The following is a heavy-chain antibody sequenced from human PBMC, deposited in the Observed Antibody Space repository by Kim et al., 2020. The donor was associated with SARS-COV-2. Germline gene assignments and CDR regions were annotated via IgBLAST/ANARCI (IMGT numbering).Heavy chain of an antibody. D-gene: IGHD2-15*01. CDR3: ASGAVANGMDV. V-gene: IGHV3-21*01. CDR1: GFTFSSYS. J-gene: IGHJ6*02. Sequence: GGSLRLSCAASGFTFSSYSMNWVRQAPGKGLEWVSSISSSSSYIYYADSVKGRFTISRDNAKNSLYLQMNSLRAEDTAVYYCASGAVANGMDVWGQGTTVTVSS. CDR2: ISSSSSYI.